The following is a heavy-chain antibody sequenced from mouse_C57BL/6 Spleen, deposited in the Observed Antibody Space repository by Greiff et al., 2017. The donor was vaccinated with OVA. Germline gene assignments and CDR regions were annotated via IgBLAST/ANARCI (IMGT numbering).Heavy chain of an antibody. CDR1: GFTFSSYA. J-gene: IGHJ3*01. V-gene: IGHV5-4*01. D-gene: IGHD2-4*01. Sequence: EVKVEESGGGLVKPGGSLKLSCAASGFTFSSYAMSWVRQTPEKRLEWVATISDGGSYTYYPDNVKGRFTISRDNAKNNLYLQMSHLKSEDTAMYYCARDRYYDYDGFAYWGQGTLVTVSA. CDR3: ARDRYYDYDGFAY. CDR2: ISDGGSYT.